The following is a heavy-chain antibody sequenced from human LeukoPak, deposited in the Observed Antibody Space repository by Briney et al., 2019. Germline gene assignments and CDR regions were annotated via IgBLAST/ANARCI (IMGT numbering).Heavy chain of an antibody. D-gene: IGHD2-21*02. V-gene: IGHV4-34*01. CDR1: GGSFSGYY. J-gene: IGHJ4*02. Sequence: SETLSLTCAVYGGSFSGYYWSWIRQPPGKGLEWIGEINHSGSTNYNPSLKSRVTISVDTSKNQFSLKLSSVTAADTAAYYCARLVATADPRVDYWGQGTLVTVSS. CDR2: INHSGST. CDR3: ARLVATADPRVDY.